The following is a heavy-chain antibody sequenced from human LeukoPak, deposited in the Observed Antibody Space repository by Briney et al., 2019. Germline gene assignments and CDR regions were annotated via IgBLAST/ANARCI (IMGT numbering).Heavy chain of an antibody. CDR3: ARADRLDGGPYLIGP. Sequence: RASVKVSCKTSGYSFTDYYMHWVRQAPGQGLEWMGWINPNGGGTSSAQKFQGRVTMTRDTSITTVYMEVSWLTSDDTAIYYCARADRLDGGPYLIGPWGQGTLVTVSS. CDR2: INPNGGGT. V-gene: IGHV1-2*02. J-gene: IGHJ5*02. CDR1: GYSFTDYY. D-gene: IGHD2-21*01.